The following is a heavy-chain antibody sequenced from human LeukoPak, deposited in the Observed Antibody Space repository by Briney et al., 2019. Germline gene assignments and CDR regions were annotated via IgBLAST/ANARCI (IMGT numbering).Heavy chain of an antibody. D-gene: IGHD3-10*01. J-gene: IGHJ4*02. V-gene: IGHV3-53*01. CDR3: ASGTTLVQGVIFYY. CDR1: GFTVSSNY. CDR2: IYSGGNT. Sequence: PGGSLRLSCTASGFTVSSNYMSWVRQAPGKGLEWVSVIYSGGNTYYADSVRGRFTISRDNSKNTVFLQKNSLRADDTAVYYCASGTTLVQGVIFYYWGQGTLVTVSS.